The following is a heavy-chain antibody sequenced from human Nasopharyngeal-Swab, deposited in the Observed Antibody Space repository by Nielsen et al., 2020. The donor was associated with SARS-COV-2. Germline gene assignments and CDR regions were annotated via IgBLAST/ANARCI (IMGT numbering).Heavy chain of an antibody. J-gene: IGHJ4*02. V-gene: IGHV3-33*01. Sequence: GESLKISCAASGFTFSSYGMHWVRQAPGKGLEWVAVIWYDGSNKYYADSVKGRFTISRDNSKNTLYLQMNSLRAEDTAVYYCARSIVPGYSSSWAPGIFDYWGQGTLVTVSS. CDR2: IWYDGSNK. CDR1: GFTFSSYG. D-gene: IGHD6-13*01. CDR3: ARSIVPGYSSSWAPGIFDY.